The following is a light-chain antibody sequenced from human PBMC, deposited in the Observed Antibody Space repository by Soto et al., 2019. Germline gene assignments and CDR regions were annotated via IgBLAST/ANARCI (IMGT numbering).Light chain of an antibody. CDR2: DAS. V-gene: IGKV3-11*01. CDR3: HQRSNWPRT. CDR1: QSVSSY. J-gene: IGKJ1*01. Sequence: EIALTQSPATLSLSPGERASLSCRASQSVSSYLAWYQQKPGQAPRLLIYDASNRATGIPARFSGSGSGTDFTLTISSLEPEDFAVYYCHQRSNWPRTFGQGTKV.